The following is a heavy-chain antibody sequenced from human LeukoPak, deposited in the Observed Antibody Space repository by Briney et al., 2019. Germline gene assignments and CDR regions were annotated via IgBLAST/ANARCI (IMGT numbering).Heavy chain of an antibody. V-gene: IGHV3-23*01. CDR2: ISGSGGGT. CDR1: RFTFSSYV. Sequence: PGGSLRLSCAASRFTFSSYVMNWVRQAPGKGLERVSTISGSGGGTFYADSVKGRFTISRDNSKNTLYLQMNSLRAEDTAVYYCAKPRAGSYYFDDWGQGTLVTVSS. J-gene: IGHJ4*02. CDR3: AKPRAGSYYFDD. D-gene: IGHD1-26*01.